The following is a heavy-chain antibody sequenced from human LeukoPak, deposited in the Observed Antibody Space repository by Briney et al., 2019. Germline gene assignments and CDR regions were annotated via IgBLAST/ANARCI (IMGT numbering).Heavy chain of an antibody. V-gene: IGHV3-30-3*01. CDR1: GFTFGSYA. D-gene: IGHD3-22*01. J-gene: IGHJ4*02. CDR2: ISYDGSNK. Sequence: PGGSLRLSCAASGFTFGSYAMHWVRQAPGKGLEWVAVISYDGSNKYYADSVKGRFTISRDNSKNTLYLQMNSLRAEDTAVYYCALYDSSGYGSFDYWGQGTLVTVSS. CDR3: ALYDSSGYGSFDY.